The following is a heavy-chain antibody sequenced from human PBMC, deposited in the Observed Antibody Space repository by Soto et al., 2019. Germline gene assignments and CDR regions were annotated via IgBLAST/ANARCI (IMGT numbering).Heavy chain of an antibody. D-gene: IGHD3-22*01. Sequence: GGSLRLSCSASGFTFSNYAMHWVRQAPGKGLEYVSAIYSNGGSTFYTDSVRGRFTISRDNSKNTLYLQMSSLRAEDTAVYYCVKDRYYYDSSAYRSAYWGQGTLVTVSS. CDR1: GFTFSNYA. CDR3: VKDRYYYDSSAYRSAY. V-gene: IGHV3-64D*06. J-gene: IGHJ4*02. CDR2: IYSNGGST.